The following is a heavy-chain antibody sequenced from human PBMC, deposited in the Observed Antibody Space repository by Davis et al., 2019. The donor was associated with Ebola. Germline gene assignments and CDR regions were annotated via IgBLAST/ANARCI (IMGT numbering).Heavy chain of an antibody. V-gene: IGHV3-30-3*01. CDR3: ARYTAMTN. CDR1: GFTFSSYA. Sequence: RGSLRLSCAASGFTFSSYAMHWVRQAPGKGLEWVAVISYDGSNKYYADSVKGRFTISRDNSKNTLYLQMNSLRAEDTAVYYCARYTAMTNWGQGTLVTVSS. D-gene: IGHD5-18*01. CDR2: ISYDGSNK. J-gene: IGHJ4*02.